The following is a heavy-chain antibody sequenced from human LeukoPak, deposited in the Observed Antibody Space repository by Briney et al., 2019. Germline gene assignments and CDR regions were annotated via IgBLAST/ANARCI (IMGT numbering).Heavy chain of an antibody. V-gene: IGHV1-69*13. J-gene: IGHJ6*02. CDR1: GGTFSSYA. CDR2: IIPIFGTA. Sequence: ASVKVSCKASGGTFSSYAISWVRQAPGQGLEWMGGIIPIFGTANYAQKFRGRVTITADESTSTAYMELSSLRSEDTAVYYCARDYSNLGSPGDNYYYGMDVWGQGTTVTVSS. CDR3: ARDYSNLGSPGDNYYYGMDV. D-gene: IGHD4-11*01.